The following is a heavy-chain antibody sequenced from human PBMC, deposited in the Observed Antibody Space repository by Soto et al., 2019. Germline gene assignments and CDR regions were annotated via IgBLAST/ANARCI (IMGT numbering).Heavy chain of an antibody. J-gene: IGHJ4*02. V-gene: IGHV3-48*03. Sequence: PGGSLRLSCVASGFNFSNFDMNWVHQAPGRGLEWISLVSERGITTTYADSVRSRFTVSRDNAQSSLYLQMDRLTVEDTGVYYCARGGVVWGRGVLVTVSS. CDR1: GFNFSNFD. CDR3: ARGGVV. CDR2: VSERGITT. D-gene: IGHD2-8*01.